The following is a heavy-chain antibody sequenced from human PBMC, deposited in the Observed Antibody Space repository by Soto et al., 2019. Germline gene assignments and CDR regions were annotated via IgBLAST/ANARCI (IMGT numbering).Heavy chain of an antibody. V-gene: IGHV1-18*01. CDR2: ITAFNGNT. D-gene: IGHD3-3*01. J-gene: IGHJ4*02. CDR3: ARISQSDLWSGYYYFFDY. Sequence: QVHLVQSGAEVEKPGASEKVSCKASGYTFTDYGISWVRQAPGQGLQWMGWITAFNGNTKYAQQFQGQVTMTTDRSTSTAYMELSSLESDDSAVYYCARISQSDLWSGYYYFFDYWGQRTLVTGSS. CDR1: GYTFTDYG.